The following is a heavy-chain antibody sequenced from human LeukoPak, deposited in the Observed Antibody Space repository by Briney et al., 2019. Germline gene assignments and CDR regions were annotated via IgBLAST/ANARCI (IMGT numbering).Heavy chain of an antibody. CDR3: ARDPSAWYYDILTGATDMDV. D-gene: IGHD3-9*01. J-gene: IGHJ6*03. CDR2: INLDGSQK. Sequence: GGSLRLSCAASGFTFSSYGMHWVRQAPGKGLEWVANINLDGSQKYYVDSLKGRFTISRDNAKNSLYLQMNSLRAEDTAVYYCARDPSAWYYDILTGATDMDVWGKGTTVTISS. V-gene: IGHV3-7*01. CDR1: GFTFSSYG.